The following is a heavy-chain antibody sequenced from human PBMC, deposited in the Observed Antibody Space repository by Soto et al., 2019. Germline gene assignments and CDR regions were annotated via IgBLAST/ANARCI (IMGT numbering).Heavy chain of an antibody. CDR1: GYSFISYG. Sequence: XSVKVSCKASGYSFISYGIIWVRQAPGQGLEWMGWISAYTGKTNYAQKLQGRVTMTTDTSTSTAYMEVRSLRSDDTAVYYCARDLDSGSYYFDYWGQGTLVTVSS. V-gene: IGHV1-18*04. CDR3: ARDLDSGSYYFDY. D-gene: IGHD1-26*01. J-gene: IGHJ4*02. CDR2: ISAYTGKT.